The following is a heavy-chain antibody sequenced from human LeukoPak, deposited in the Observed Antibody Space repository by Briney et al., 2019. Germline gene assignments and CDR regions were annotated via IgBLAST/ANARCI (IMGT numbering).Heavy chain of an antibody. V-gene: IGHV5-51*01. Sequence: GESLKISCKGSGYSFTSYWIGWVRQMPGTGLEWMGIIYPGDPDTRYSPSFQGQVTISADKSISTAYLRWSSLKASDTAMYYCVRQSDVAFDIWGQGTMVTVSS. CDR1: GYSFTSYW. J-gene: IGHJ3*02. CDR2: IYPGDPDT. CDR3: VRQSDVAFDI.